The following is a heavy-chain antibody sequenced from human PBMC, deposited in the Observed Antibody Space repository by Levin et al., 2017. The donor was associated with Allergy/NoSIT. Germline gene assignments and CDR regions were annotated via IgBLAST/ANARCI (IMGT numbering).Heavy chain of an antibody. D-gene: IGHD3-10*01. CDR1: GGSISSGSYY. CDR3: ARAEVGSEH. Sequence: SQTLSLTCKVSGGSISSGSYYWSWIRQPAATGLEWIGRIYSSGSANYNPSLKSRVTISADTSKNQFSLKLSSVTAADTAVYYCARAEVGSEHWGQGTLVTVSS. V-gene: IGHV4-61*02. J-gene: IGHJ4*02. CDR2: IYSSGSA.